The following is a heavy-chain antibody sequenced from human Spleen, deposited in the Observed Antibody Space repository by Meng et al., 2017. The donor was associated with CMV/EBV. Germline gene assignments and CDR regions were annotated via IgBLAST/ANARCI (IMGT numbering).Heavy chain of an antibody. CDR1: GYTFIGYY. J-gene: IGHJ4*02. V-gene: IGHV1-2*02. CDR3: AREKGPGIVVVVAAPLDY. CDR2: INPNSGGT. Sequence: ASVKVSCKASGYTFIGYYMHWVRQAPGQGLEWMGWINPNSGGTNYAQKFQGRVTMTRDTSISTAYMELSRLRSDDTAVYYCAREKGPGIVVVVAAPLDYWGQGTLVTVSS. D-gene: IGHD2-15*01.